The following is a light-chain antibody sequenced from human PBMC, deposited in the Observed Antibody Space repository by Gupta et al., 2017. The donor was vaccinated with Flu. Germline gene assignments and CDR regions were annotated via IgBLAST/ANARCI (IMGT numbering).Light chain of an antibody. Sequence: DFAMTQSPSSLSASVGDRVTITCRASQDMRNDLAWFQQKAGKAPKRLISAASSLERGVPSRFSGSGSGTEFTLTITSLQADDFATYFCLQHHAYPPTFGQGTKVEIK. CDR1: QDMRND. J-gene: IGKJ1*01. V-gene: IGKV1-17*01. CDR3: LQHHAYPPT. CDR2: AAS.